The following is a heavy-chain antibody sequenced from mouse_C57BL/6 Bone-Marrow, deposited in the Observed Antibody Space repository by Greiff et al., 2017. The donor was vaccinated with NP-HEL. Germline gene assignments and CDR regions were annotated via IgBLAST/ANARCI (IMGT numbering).Heavy chain of an antibody. CDR1: GYTFTSYW. CDR3: ARANYGSSYRFAY. CDR2: IDPNSGGT. J-gene: IGHJ3*01. V-gene: IGHV1-72*01. D-gene: IGHD1-1*01. Sequence: VQLQQPGAELVKPGASVKLSCKASGYTFTSYWMHWVKQRPGRGLEWIGRIDPNSGGTKYNETFTSKATLTVDKPSSTAYMQLSSLTSEDSAVYYCARANYGSSYRFAYWGQGTLVTVSA.